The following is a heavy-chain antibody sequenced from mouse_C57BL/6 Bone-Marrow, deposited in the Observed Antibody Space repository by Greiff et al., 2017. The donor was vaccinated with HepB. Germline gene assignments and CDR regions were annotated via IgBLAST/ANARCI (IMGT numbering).Heavy chain of an antibody. Sequence: EVQLQESGPELVKPGASVKISCKASGYSFTGYYMNWVKQSPEKSLEWIGEINPSTGGTTYNQKFKAKATLTVDKSSSTAYMQLKSLTSEDSAVYYWALWSFAYWGQGTLVTVSA. CDR3: ALWSFAY. J-gene: IGHJ3*01. CDR2: INPSTGGT. D-gene: IGHD1-1*02. V-gene: IGHV1-42*01. CDR1: GYSFTGYY.